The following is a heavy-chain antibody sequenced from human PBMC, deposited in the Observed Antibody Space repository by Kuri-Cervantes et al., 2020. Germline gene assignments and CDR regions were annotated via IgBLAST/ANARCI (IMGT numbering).Heavy chain of an antibody. Sequence: SGATLAKPPHTLTLPRPCSWLSLITTGMCVSWIRQPPGKALEWLALLDWDDNKYYSTAMKTRQTSSKHTSKNHVVLTMTNMNPVDTATYYCSHSNIIAVAAPRDAFDYWGQGTLVTVSS. J-gene: IGHJ4*02. CDR3: SHSNIIAVAAPRDAFDY. D-gene: IGHD6-19*01. CDR2: LDWDDNK. CDR1: WLSLITTGMC. V-gene: IGHV2-70*12.